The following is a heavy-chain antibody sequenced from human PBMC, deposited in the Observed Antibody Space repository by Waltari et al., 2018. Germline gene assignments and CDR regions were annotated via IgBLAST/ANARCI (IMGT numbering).Heavy chain of an antibody. D-gene: IGHD3-16*01. CDR3: ASIGGGDDAFDI. CDR1: GYTFTSYD. J-gene: IGHJ3*02. V-gene: IGHV1-8*03. CDR2: MNPNSGNT. Sequence: QVQLVQSGAEVKKPGASVKVSCKASGYTFTSYDINVGRQALGQGLEEMGWMNPNSGNTRYAQKFQGRGTITRNTSISTAYMELSSLRSEDTAVYYCASIGGGDDAFDIWGQGTMVTVSS.